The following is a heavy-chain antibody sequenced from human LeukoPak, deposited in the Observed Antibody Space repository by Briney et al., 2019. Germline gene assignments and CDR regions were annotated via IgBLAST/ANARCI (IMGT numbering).Heavy chain of an antibody. CDR3: ARERNGDFDY. CDR2: IYTGGST. J-gene: IGHJ4*02. D-gene: IGHD7-27*01. CDR1: GGSFSSYY. V-gene: IGHV4-4*07. Sequence: PSETLSLTCTVSGGSFSSYYWNCIRQPAGKGLEWIGRIYTGGSTNYNPSLKSRLTMSIDTSKNQFSLKLRSVTAADTAVYYCARERNGDFDYWGQGTLVTVSS.